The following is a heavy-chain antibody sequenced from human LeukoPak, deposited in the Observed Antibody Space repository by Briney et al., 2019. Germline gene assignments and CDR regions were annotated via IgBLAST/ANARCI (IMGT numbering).Heavy chain of an antibody. Sequence: GGSLRLSCAASGFTFSSYGMSWVRQAPGKGLEWVSAISGSGGSTYYADSVKGRFTISRDNSKNTLYLQMNSLRAEDTAVYYCARARIDDILTGYYPSTAFDIWGQGTMATVSS. D-gene: IGHD3-9*01. J-gene: IGHJ3*02. CDR3: ARARIDDILTGYYPSTAFDI. CDR1: GFTFSSYG. V-gene: IGHV3-23*01. CDR2: ISGSGGST.